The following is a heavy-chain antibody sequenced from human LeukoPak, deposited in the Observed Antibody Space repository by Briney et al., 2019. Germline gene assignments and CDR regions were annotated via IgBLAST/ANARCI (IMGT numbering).Heavy chain of an antibody. CDR1: GESISTYY. V-gene: IGHV4-59*01. CDR2: IYFSGTT. Sequence: PSETLSLTCTVSGESISTYYWSWIRQPPGKRLEWIGYIYFSGTTNYNPSLKSRVTISVDTSKNQFSLKLSSVTAADTAVYYCATITGTTLAYWGQGTLVTVSS. J-gene: IGHJ4*02. D-gene: IGHD1-20*01. CDR3: ATITGTTLAY.